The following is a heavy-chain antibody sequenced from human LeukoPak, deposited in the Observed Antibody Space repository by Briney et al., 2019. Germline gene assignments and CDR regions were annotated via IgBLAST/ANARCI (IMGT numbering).Heavy chain of an antibody. CDR3: ARHRSGWLQSSFDY. J-gene: IGHJ4*02. V-gene: IGHV4-39*01. Sequence: SETLSLTCTVSGGSISSSAYHWGWIRQPPGKGLEWIGTINYGGNTYYNLSLKSRVIIFLDTSKNQFSLKLSSVTAADTAVYYCARHRSGWLQSSFDYWGQGTLVTVSS. CDR1: GGSISSSAYH. D-gene: IGHD5-24*01. CDR2: INYGGNT.